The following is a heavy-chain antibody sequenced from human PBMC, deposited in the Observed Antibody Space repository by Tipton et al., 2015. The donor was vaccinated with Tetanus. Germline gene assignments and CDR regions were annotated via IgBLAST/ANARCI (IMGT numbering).Heavy chain of an antibody. J-gene: IGHJ6*04. V-gene: IGHV3-23*01. D-gene: IGHD1-14*01. CDR2: IAGTAGST. CDR1: GFTFSSYP. CDR3: AKEALGVLNL. Sequence: SLRLSCAASGFTFSSYPMAWVRQAPGKGLEWVSGIAGTAGSTYYRDSVRGRFTISRDNSKNTLSLQLNSLRADDTAIYYCAKEALGVLNLWGKGTTVIVSS.